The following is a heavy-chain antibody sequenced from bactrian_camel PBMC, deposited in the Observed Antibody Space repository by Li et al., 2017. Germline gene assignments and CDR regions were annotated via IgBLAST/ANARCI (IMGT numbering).Heavy chain of an antibody. D-gene: IGHD2*01. V-gene: IGHV3S26*01. J-gene: IGHJ7*01. Sequence: QVQLVESGGGSVQAGGPLKLSCRVSGYPYSTSCMAWFRQYPGKEREGVAEIGIDGSTSYRDSVKGQFIISKDNAKNTLYLQMNSLKPEVTAMYYCAADLRRGYCPPWADMTHWGKGTQVTVS. CDR2: IGIDGST. CDR1: GYPYSTSC.